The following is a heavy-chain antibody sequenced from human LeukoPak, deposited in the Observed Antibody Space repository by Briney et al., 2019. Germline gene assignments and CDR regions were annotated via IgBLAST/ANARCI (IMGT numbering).Heavy chain of an antibody. CDR2: IIGSGANT. Sequence: GGSLRLSCAASGFTFTTYAMSWVRQAPGKGRGGGSTIIGSGANTYYADSVRGRFTISRTSCSNTPSLHMTGLRAEDTAVYYCAKERAGYTNPYYFDYWGQGTLVTVSS. CDR1: GFTFTTYA. J-gene: IGHJ4*02. D-gene: IGHD3-16*02. V-gene: IGHV3-23*01. CDR3: AKERAGYTNPYYFDY.